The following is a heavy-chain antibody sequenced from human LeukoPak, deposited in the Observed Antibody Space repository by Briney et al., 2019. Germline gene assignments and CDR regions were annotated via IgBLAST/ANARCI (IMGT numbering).Heavy chain of an antibody. D-gene: IGHD3-10*01. J-gene: IGHJ4*02. V-gene: IGHV3-48*02. Sequence: GGSLRLSCAASGFTFTTSTMNWVLQAPGKGLEWVSYISYSSITIYYADSVRGRFTISRDNAKNSLYLQMNGLRDEDTAVYYCARGRGVGLFDYWGQGTLVTVSS. CDR2: ISYSSITI. CDR3: ARGRGVGLFDY. CDR1: GFTFTTST.